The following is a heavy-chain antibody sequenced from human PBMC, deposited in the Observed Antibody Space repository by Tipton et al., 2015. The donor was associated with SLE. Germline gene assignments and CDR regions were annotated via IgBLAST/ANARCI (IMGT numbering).Heavy chain of an antibody. D-gene: IGHD6-13*01. CDR1: GLTFSSGW. J-gene: IGHJ4*02. CDR3: ARGGRDSSWYWRQ. V-gene: IGHV3-7*01. CDR2: INQDGSEK. Sequence: QLVQSGGGLVQPGGSLRLSCVVSGLTFSSGWMTWLRQSPGQGLEWVANINQDGSEKSFVDSVKGRFTISRDNAKNSLYLEMKSLRIEDTALYYCARGGRDSSWYWRQWGQGTLVTVSS.